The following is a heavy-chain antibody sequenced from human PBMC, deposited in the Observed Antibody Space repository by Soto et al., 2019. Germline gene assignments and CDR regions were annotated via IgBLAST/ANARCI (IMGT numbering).Heavy chain of an antibody. CDR2: IIPIFGTA. V-gene: IGHV1-69*06. CDR1: GGTFSSYA. D-gene: IGHD6-13*01. CDR3: ARDRQIAAAGTTGWIDP. J-gene: IGHJ5*02. Sequence: QVQLVQSGAEVKKPGSSVKVSCKASGGTFSSYAISWVRQAPGQGLEWMGGIIPIFGTANYAQKFQGRVTITADKSTSTAYMELSSLRSEDTAVYYCARDRQIAAAGTTGWIDPWGQGTLVTVSS.